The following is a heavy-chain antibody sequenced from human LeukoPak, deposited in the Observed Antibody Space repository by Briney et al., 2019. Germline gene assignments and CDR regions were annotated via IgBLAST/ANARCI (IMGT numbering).Heavy chain of an antibody. Sequence: GGSLRLSCAASGFTFSSYWMSWVRQAPGKGPEWVANIKQDGSEKYYVDSVKGRFTISRDNAKNSLYLQMNSLRAEDTAVYYCATPYCSSTSCYFDYWGQGTLVTVSS. J-gene: IGHJ4*02. CDR3: ATPYCSSTSCYFDY. CDR2: IKQDGSEK. V-gene: IGHV3-7*01. D-gene: IGHD2-2*01. CDR1: GFTFSSYW.